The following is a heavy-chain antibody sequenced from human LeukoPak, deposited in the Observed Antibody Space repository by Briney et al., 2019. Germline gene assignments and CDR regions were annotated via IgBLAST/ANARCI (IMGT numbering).Heavy chain of an antibody. CDR2: IYYSGTT. CDR3: ARDLKTGVLYYYDSSGATLITDAFDI. J-gene: IGHJ3*02. V-gene: IGHV4-39*07. Sequence: SETLSLTCTVSGGSISSNNYYWGWIRQPPGKGLEWIGSIYYSGTTYYNPSLKSRVTISVDTSKNQFSLKLSSVTAADTAVYYCARDLKTGVLYYYDSSGATLITDAFDIWGQGTMVTVSS. D-gene: IGHD3-22*01. CDR1: GGSISSNNYY.